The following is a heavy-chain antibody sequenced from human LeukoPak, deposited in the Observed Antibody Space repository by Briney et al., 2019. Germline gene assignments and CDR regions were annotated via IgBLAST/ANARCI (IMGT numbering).Heavy chain of an antibody. D-gene: IGHD2-15*01. V-gene: IGHV1-69*05. Sequence: GASVKVSCKASGGTFSSYAISWVRQAPGQGLEWMGGIIPIFGTANYAQKFQGRVTMTRDTSISTAYMELSRLRSDDTAVYYCARLDIVVVVAATPVSGYGMDVWGQGTTVTVSS. J-gene: IGHJ6*02. CDR3: ARLDIVVVVAATPVSGYGMDV. CDR2: IIPIFGTA. CDR1: GGTFSSYA.